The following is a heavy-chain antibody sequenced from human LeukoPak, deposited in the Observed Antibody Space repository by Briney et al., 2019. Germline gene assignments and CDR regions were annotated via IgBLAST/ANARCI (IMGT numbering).Heavy chain of an antibody. CDR1: GGSISSGGYA. CDR2: IYDSGDT. D-gene: IGHD3-10*01. Sequence: TSQTLSLTCAVSGGSISSGGYAWSWIRQPPGKGLEWIGYIYDSGDTYYNPSLKSRVIISLDRSKNQFSLKLSSVTAADTAVYYCARYGGSGTYFFDYWGQGTLVTVSS. CDR3: ARYGGSGTYFFDY. V-gene: IGHV4-30-2*01. J-gene: IGHJ4*02.